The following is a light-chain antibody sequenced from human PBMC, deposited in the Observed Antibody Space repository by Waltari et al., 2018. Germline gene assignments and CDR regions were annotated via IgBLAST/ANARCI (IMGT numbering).Light chain of an antibody. V-gene: IGKV1-5*03. CDR1: QTITNW. J-gene: IGKJ2*01. Sequence: DIQMPQSPSTLSASVGDRVTITCRASQTITNWLAWYQQKPGEAPKLLIYKASTLDMGVPSRFSGSGSGTEFTLTISSLQPDDFATYYCQQYDNYPYTFGQGTKLEIK. CDR3: QQYDNYPYT. CDR2: KAS.